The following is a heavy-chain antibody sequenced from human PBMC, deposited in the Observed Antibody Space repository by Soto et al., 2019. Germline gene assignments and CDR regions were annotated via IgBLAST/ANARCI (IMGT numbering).Heavy chain of an antibody. V-gene: IGHV3-30-3*01. D-gene: IGHD6-19*01. CDR1: GFTFSSYA. CDR3: ARDQDSSGWWGYFDY. CDR2: ISYDGSNK. J-gene: IGHJ4*02. Sequence: QVQLVESGGGVVQPGRSLRLSCAASGFTFSSYAMHWVRQAPGKGLEWVAVISYDGSNKYYADSVKGRFTISRDNSKNTLYLQMNSLRAEDTAVYYCARDQDSSGWWGYFDYWGQGTLVTVSS.